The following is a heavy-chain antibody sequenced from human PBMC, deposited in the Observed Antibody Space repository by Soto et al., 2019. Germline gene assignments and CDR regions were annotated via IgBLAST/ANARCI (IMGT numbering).Heavy chain of an antibody. V-gene: IGHV1-46*03. CDR2: INPSGGST. CDR3: ARCRYSSGWYNY. CDR1: GHTFTSYY. Sequence: ASVKVSCKASGHTFTSYYMYWVRQAPGQGLEWMGIINPSGGSTSYAQKFQGRVTMTRDTSTSTVYMELSSLRSEDTAVYYCARCRYSSGWYNYWGQGTLVTVSS. J-gene: IGHJ4*02. D-gene: IGHD6-19*01.